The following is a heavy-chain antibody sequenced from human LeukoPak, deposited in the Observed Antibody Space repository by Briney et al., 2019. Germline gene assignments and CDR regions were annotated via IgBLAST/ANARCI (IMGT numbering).Heavy chain of an antibody. D-gene: IGHD2-15*01. Sequence: GGSLRLSCAASGLTLSSYWMHWVRQAPGKGLVWVSRINTDGSYTSYADSVKGRFTISRDNAKNTLYLQMNSLRDEDTAVYYCARDLSGPVDYWGQGTLVTVSS. CDR1: GLTLSSYW. J-gene: IGHJ4*02. V-gene: IGHV3-74*01. CDR2: INTDGSYT. CDR3: ARDLSGPVDY.